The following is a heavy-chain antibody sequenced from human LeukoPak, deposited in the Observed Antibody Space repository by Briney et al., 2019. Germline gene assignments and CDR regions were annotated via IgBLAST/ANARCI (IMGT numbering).Heavy chain of an antibody. V-gene: IGHV1-46*01. J-gene: IGHJ5*02. CDR3: GRGRQRLNWFDP. D-gene: IGHD6-25*01. CDR2: FNPSGGSR. Sequence: VASGKVSCKASGYTFTGYYMHWGRQSPGQGLGWMGVFNPSGGSRTYAQKFQGRVTMTRDTSTSTVYMELSSLRSEDTAVYYCGRGRQRLNWFDPWGQGTLVTVCS. CDR1: GYTFTGYY.